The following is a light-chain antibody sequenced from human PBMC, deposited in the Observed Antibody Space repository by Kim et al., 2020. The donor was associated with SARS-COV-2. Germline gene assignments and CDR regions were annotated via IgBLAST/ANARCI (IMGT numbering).Light chain of an antibody. CDR3: QEYDNHPPSK. Sequence: DIQMTQSPSTLSASVGDRVTITCRASQNISNCLTWYQQKPGKAPKLLIYDASSLQRGVSSRFSGSGSGTEFTLTISSLQPDDFATYYCQEYDNHPPSKFGRGTKVDIK. CDR1: QNISNC. CDR2: DAS. J-gene: IGKJ1*01. V-gene: IGKV1-5*01.